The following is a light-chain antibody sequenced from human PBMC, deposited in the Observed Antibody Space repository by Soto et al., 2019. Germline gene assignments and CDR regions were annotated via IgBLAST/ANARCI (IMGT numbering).Light chain of an antibody. V-gene: IGLV2-14*01. J-gene: IGLJ2*01. CDR3: SSYTSSSPVV. Sequence: QSALTQPASVSGSPGQSITISCTGTSSDVGGYNYVSWYQQHPGKAPKLMIYEVSNRPSGVSNRLSGSKSGNTASLTISGLQAEDEADYYCSSYTSSSPVVFGGGTQLTVL. CDR2: EVS. CDR1: SSDVGGYNY.